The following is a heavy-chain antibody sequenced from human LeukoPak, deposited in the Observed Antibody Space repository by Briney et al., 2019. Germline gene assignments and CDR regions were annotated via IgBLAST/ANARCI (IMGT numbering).Heavy chain of an antibody. CDR2: IYYSGST. CDR3: AASGGSPDAFDI. V-gene: IGHV4-59*01. J-gene: IGHJ3*02. Sequence: PSESLSLTCTVSGGSTSSYYWSWIRQPPGKGLEWIGYIYYSGSTNYNPSLKSRVTISVDTSKNQFSLKLSSVTAADTAVYYCAASGGSPDAFDIWGQGTMFTASS. D-gene: IGHD3-16*01. CDR1: GGSTSSYY.